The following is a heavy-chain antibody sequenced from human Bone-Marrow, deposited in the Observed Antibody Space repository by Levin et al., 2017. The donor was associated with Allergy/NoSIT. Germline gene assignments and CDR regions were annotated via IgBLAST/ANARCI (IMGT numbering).Heavy chain of an antibody. CDR1: GFPFISYA. J-gene: IGHJ5*02. CDR3: AKPGVAVAGQRSWFDP. Sequence: LSLTCAASGFPFISYAMSWVRQAPGKGLEWVSTVSGNGGSTFYADSVKGRFTISRDNSENTLYLQLNSLTAADTAVYYCAKPGVAVAGQRSWFDPWGQGTLVTVSS. D-gene: IGHD6-19*01. CDR2: VSGNGGST. V-gene: IGHV3-23*01.